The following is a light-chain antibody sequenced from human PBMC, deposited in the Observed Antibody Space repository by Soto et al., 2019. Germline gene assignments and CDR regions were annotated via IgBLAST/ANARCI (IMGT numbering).Light chain of an antibody. CDR2: SNN. Sequence: QSVLTQPPSTSGTPGQRVTISCSGSSSNIGSKSVNWYQQLPGTAPKLLIHSNNQRPSGVPDRFSGSKSGTSASLAISGLQSEDGADYYCAAWDDSLNGWVFGGGTKLTVL. CDR3: AAWDDSLNGWV. CDR1: SSNIGSKS. J-gene: IGLJ3*02. V-gene: IGLV1-44*01.